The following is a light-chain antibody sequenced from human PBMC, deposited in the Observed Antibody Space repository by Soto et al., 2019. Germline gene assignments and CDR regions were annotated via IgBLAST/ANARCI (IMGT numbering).Light chain of an antibody. Sequence: EIVLTQSPGTLYLSPGERATLSCRASQSVAAYFLAWYQQKPGQTPRLLIYAASVRATGIPDRFSGSGSGTDYTLTINRPEAEDFAVYYCQYYGNSPRMFGQGTRLEIK. V-gene: IGKV3-20*01. CDR3: QYYGNSPRM. CDR1: QSVAAYF. J-gene: IGKJ2*01. CDR2: AAS.